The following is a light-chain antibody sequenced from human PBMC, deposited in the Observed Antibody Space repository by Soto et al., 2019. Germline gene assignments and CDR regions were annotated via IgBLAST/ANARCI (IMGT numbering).Light chain of an antibody. V-gene: IGKV3-20*01. Sequence: IVVTQSPSTLSLSRVYRATLCCSGSQSVSRSYLGWYQQKPGQAPRLLISGASNRATGIPDRFSGSGSGTDFTLTISRLEPDDFALYFCQQYGGSPITFGLGTRLEIK. CDR1: QSVSRSY. CDR3: QQYGGSPIT. J-gene: IGKJ5*01. CDR2: GAS.